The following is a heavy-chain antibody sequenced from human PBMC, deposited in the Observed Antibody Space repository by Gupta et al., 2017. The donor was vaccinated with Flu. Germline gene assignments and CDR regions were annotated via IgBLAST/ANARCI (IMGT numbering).Heavy chain of an antibody. CDR1: GFIFSNYW. CDR2: ISPDGGST. CDR3: APSGFRNDHVSIQDTDY. V-gene: IGHV3-74*03. D-gene: IGHD3-16*01. J-gene: IGHJ4*02. Sequence: EVRLVESGGGLVRPGGSPRLSCEVSGFIFSNYWMHCVRQAPGKGLVWVSHISPDGGSTAYADSVKGRFTISRDNAKNTLYLQMNSLRVEDTAVFFCAPSGFRNDHVSIQDTDYWGQGTQVTVSS.